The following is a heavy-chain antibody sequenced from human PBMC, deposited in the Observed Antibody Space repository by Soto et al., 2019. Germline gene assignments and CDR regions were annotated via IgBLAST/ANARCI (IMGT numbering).Heavy chain of an antibody. CDR3: ARIASGAAAVDAFDI. V-gene: IGHV4-30-4*08. D-gene: IGHD6-13*01. J-gene: IGHJ3*02. CDR1: GGSISSGTSY. CDR2: IFYSGST. Sequence: SETLSLTCTVSGGSISSGTSYWSWIRQRPGNGLEWIGYIFYSGSTYYTPSLRGRVTISVDTSKNQFSLKLSSVTAADTAVYYCARIASGAAAVDAFDIWGQGTMVTVSS.